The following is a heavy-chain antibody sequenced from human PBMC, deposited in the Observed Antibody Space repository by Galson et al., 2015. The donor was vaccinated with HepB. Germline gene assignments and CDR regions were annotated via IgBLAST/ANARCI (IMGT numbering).Heavy chain of an antibody. J-gene: IGHJ4*02. CDR3: ERGLQQGGVGPATSFDY. Sequence: CAISGDSVSSSSAAWNWIRRSPSRGLEWLGRTYYRSKWYNDYALSVKSRKIINPKTTRNQLSLQLKTVTPEDTLVYYCERGLQQGGVGPATSFDYWGRGSLVIVSS. CDR2: TYYRSKWYN. CDR1: GDSVSSSSAA. V-gene: IGHV6-1*01. D-gene: IGHD1-26*01.